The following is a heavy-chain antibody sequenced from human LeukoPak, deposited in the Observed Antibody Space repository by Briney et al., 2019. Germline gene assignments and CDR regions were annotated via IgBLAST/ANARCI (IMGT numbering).Heavy chain of an antibody. J-gene: IGHJ4*02. CDR2: MHPTGDST. CDR1: GYTFTNYY. Sequence: VASVKVSCKASGYTFTNYYMNWVRQAPGQGLEWMGIMHPTGDSTNYAQKFQGRVTLTRDTSTGTFYMELSSLTSEDTAVYYCARHDFDLPMIYSFFVYWGQGTLVTVSS. D-gene: IGHD3-3*01. CDR3: ARHDFDLPMIYSFFVY. V-gene: IGHV1-46*01.